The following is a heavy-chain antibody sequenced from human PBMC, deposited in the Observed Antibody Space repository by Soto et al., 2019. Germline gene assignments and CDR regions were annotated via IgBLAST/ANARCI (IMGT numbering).Heavy chain of an antibody. D-gene: IGHD6-13*01. CDR3: ARESPGIAAAGTPAFDY. Sequence: QVQLVQSGAEVKKPGSSVKVSCKASGGTFSSYTISWVRQAAGQGLEWMGRIIPILGIANYAQKFQGRVTITADKSTSTAYMELSSLRSEDTAVYYCARESPGIAAAGTPAFDYWGQGTLVTVSS. V-gene: IGHV1-69*08. J-gene: IGHJ4*02. CDR1: GGTFSSYT. CDR2: IIPILGIA.